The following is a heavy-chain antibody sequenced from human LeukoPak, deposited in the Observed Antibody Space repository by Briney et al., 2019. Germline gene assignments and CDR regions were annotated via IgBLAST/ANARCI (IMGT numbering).Heavy chain of an antibody. J-gene: IGHJ5*02. CDR2: IYYSGST. Sequence: SETLSLTCTVSGGSISSSSYYWGWIRQPPGKGLEWIGSIYYSGSTYYNPSLKSRVTISVDTSKNQFSLKLSSVTAADTAVYYCARDMLGYSITWGQGTLVTVSS. V-gene: IGHV4-39*07. D-gene: IGHD6-13*01. CDR1: GGSISSSSYY. CDR3: ARDMLGYSIT.